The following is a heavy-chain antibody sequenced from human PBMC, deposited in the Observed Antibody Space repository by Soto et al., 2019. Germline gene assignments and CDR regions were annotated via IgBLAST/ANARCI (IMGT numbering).Heavy chain of an antibody. CDR3: ARGGLVATIDYYCSDGRDV. CDR2: IIPIFGTA. Sequence: ASVKVSCKASGGTFSSYAISWVRQAPGQGLEWMGGIIPIFGTANYAQKFQGRVTITADESTSTAYMELSSLRSEDTAVYYCARGGLVATIDYYCSDGRDVVGHETTVKFSS. J-gene: IGHJ6*02. V-gene: IGHV1-69*13. CDR1: GGTFSSYA. D-gene: IGHD5-12*01.